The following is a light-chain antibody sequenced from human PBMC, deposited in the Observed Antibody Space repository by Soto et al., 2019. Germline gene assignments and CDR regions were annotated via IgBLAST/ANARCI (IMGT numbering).Light chain of an antibody. J-gene: IGKJ1*01. V-gene: IGKV3-20*01. CDR3: QQYGSSPST. Sequence: VLTQSPGTLLLYPGERATHSCRASQSVSSSYLAWYQQKPGQAPRLLIYGASSRATGIPDRFSGSGSGTDFTLTISRLEPEDFAVYYCQQYGSSPSTFGQGTKVDIK. CDR2: GAS. CDR1: QSVSSSY.